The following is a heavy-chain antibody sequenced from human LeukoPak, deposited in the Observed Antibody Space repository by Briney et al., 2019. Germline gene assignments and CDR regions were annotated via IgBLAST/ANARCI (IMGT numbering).Heavy chain of an antibody. J-gene: IGHJ4*02. Sequence: AASVKVSCKASGYTFTDYFMHWVRQAPGQGLEWMGWINPNSGGTNYAQKFQGRVTMTRGTSISTAYMELSRLRSDDTAVFYCAREEVIAAAGPTLDYWGQGALVTVSS. D-gene: IGHD6-13*01. CDR2: INPNSGGT. V-gene: IGHV1-2*02. CDR3: AREEVIAAAGPTLDY. CDR1: GYTFTDYF.